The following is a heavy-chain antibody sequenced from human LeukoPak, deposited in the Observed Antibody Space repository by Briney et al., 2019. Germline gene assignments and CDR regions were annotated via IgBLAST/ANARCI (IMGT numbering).Heavy chain of an antibody. Sequence: PSETLSLTCTVSGGSISSSSYYWGWVRQAPGKGLEWVSVIDSGGSTYYADSVKGRFTISRDNSKNTLYLQMNSLRAEDTGVYYCARGPFDIWGQGTMVTVSS. CDR3: ARGPFDI. V-gene: IGHV3-66*01. CDR1: GGSISSSSYY. CDR2: IDSGGST. J-gene: IGHJ3*02.